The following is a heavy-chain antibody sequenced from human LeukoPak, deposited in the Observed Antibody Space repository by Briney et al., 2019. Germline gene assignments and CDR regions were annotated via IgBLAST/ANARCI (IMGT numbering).Heavy chain of an antibody. V-gene: IGHV3-23*01. J-gene: IGHJ4*02. CDR2: ISGSGDNT. Sequence: GSLRLSCAASGLIFSSYAMSWVRQAPGKGPEWVSAISGSGDNTYYADSVKGRFTITRDNSKNTLYLQMNSLRAEDTAVYYCAKDFAWIQLWMEVYFDYWGQGTLVTVSS. CDR1: GLIFSSYA. D-gene: IGHD5-18*01. CDR3: AKDFAWIQLWMEVYFDY.